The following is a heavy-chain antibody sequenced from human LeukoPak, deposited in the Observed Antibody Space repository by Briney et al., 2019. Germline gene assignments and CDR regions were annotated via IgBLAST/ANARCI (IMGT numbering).Heavy chain of an antibody. CDR2: ISFSGAYI. CDR1: GFTFSSYN. Sequence: PGGSLRLSCAASGFTFSSYNMNWVRQAPGKGLEWVSSISFSGAYIYYADSVRGRFTISRDNAKNSLYLQMNSLRAEDTAVYYCAREPLDWGQGTLVTVSS. J-gene: IGHJ4*02. CDR3: AREPLD. V-gene: IGHV3-21*01.